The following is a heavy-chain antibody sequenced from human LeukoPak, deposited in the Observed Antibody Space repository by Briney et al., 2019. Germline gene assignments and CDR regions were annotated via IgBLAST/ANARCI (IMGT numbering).Heavy chain of an antibody. CDR1: GYTFTNYG. Sequence: GASVKVSCKVSGYTFTNYGISWVRQAPGQGLEWMGWISGNNGNTNYAQHLQGRVTMTTDTSTNTAYMELRSLRSDDTAVYYCARVFGGSYLYYYYMDVWGKGTTVTISS. V-gene: IGHV1-18*01. J-gene: IGHJ6*03. D-gene: IGHD1-26*01. CDR2: ISGNNGNT. CDR3: ARVFGGSYLYYYYMDV.